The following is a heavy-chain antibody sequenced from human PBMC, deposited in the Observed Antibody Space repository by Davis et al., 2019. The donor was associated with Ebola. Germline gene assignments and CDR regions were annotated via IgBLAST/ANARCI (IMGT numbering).Heavy chain of an antibody. J-gene: IGHJ5*02. V-gene: IGHV4-59*01. Sequence: PSETLSLTCTVSGGSISGDYWSWIRQPPGKGPEWIGYIYYGVTTNYNPSLRGRVSISVDTSKNQFSLKLNSLTAADTAVYYCARGSQAHLLHWFDPWGQGILVTVSS. CDR3: ARGSQAHLLHWFDP. CDR2: IYYGVTT. CDR1: GGSISGDY.